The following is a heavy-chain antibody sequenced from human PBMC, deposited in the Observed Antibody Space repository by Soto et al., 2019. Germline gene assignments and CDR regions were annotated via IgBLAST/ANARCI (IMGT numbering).Heavy chain of an antibody. Sequence: NPSETLSLTCTVSGGSISSYYWSWIRQPPGKGLEWIGYIYYSGSTNYNPSLKSRVTISVDTSKNQFSLKLSSVTAADTAVYYCARVMGATIFGVVGESYYGMDVWGQGTTVTVSS. CDR2: IYYSGST. J-gene: IGHJ6*02. D-gene: IGHD3-3*01. CDR1: GGSISSYY. V-gene: IGHV4-59*01. CDR3: ARVMGATIFGVVGESYYGMDV.